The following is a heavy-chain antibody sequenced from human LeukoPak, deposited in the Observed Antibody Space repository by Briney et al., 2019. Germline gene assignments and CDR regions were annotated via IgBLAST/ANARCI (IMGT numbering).Heavy chain of an antibody. J-gene: IGHJ4*02. CDR3: ARGVSTWYRIDY. CDR1: GFPFSSYC. CDR2: LSYDGSIK. V-gene: IGHV3-30*01. Sequence: PGGSLRLSCVASGFPFSSYCFHSVRQAPGKGLECVALLSYDGSIKHYADSVKGRFTLSRDNSKSSVYLQMDSLKADDTAVYYCARGVSTWYRIDYWGQGTLVTVSS. D-gene: IGHD6-13*01.